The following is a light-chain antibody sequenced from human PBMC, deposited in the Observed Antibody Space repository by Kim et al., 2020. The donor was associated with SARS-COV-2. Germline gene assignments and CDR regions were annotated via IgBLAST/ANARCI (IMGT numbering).Light chain of an antibody. V-gene: IGKV1-5*01. J-gene: IGKJ1*01. CDR1: QSVSRW. CDR3: QHRQT. Sequence: DIQMTQSPSTLSASVGDRVTLTCRASQSVSRWLSWYQQKPGKAPKLLINDGSNLQSGVPSRFSGSGSGTEFTLTIISLQPDDFAIYYCQHRQTFGQGTKVDIK. CDR2: DGS.